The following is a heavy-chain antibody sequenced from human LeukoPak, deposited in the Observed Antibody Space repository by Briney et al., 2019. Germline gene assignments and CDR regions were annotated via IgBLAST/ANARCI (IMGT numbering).Heavy chain of an antibody. J-gene: IGHJ4*02. CDR1: GFTFSNYA. CDR3: AKSPGYSGYDYFDY. Sequence: GGSLRLSCAASGFTFSNYAMSGVRQAPGKGLEWVSAISGSASSTYHADSVKGRFTISRDNSKNTLYLQMNSLRAEDTAVYYCAKSPGYSGYDYFDYWGQGTLVTVSS. D-gene: IGHD5-12*01. CDR2: ISGSASST. V-gene: IGHV3-23*01.